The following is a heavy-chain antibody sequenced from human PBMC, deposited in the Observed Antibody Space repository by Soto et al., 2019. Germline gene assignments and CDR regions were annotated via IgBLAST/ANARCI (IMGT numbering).Heavy chain of an antibody. Sequence: QVPLVESGGGVVQPGRSLRLSCAASGFTFSSYGMHWVRQAPGKGLEWVAVIWYDGSNKYYADSVKGRFTISRDNSKNTLYLQMNSLRSEDTAVYYCARDGYCSGGSCYSVPVFDYWGQGTLVTVSS. CDR2: IWYDGSNK. D-gene: IGHD2-15*01. CDR1: GFTFSSYG. J-gene: IGHJ4*02. CDR3: ARDGYCSGGSCYSVPVFDY. V-gene: IGHV3-33*01.